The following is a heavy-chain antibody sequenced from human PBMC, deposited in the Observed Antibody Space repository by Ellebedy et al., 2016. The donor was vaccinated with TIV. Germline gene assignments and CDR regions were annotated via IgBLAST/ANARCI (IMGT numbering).Heavy chain of an antibody. CDR1: GYTFTGFY. J-gene: IGHJ6*02. CDR2: IKPYSGDT. Sequence: AASVKVSCKASGYTFTGFYMHWVRQAPGQGLEWMGWIKPYSGDTHYAPKFLGRVTMTRDTSISTVYMELSGLRSDDTAVDYCARDGTGLTGAIDRGMDVWGQGTTVTVSS. CDR3: ARDGTGLTGAIDRGMDV. D-gene: IGHD1-7*01. V-gene: IGHV1-2*02.